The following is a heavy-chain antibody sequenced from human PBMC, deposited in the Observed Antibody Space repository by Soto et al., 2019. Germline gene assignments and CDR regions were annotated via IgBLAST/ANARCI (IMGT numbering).Heavy chain of an antibody. Sequence: ASVKVSCKASGGTFSSYAISWVRQAPGQGLEWMGGIIPIFGTANYAQKFQGRVTITADKSTSTAYMELSSLRSEDTAVYYCARGLYSGYDFDYWGQGTLVTVSS. CDR3: ARGLYSGYDFDY. V-gene: IGHV1-69*06. J-gene: IGHJ4*02. CDR1: GGTFSSYA. CDR2: IIPIFGTA. D-gene: IGHD5-12*01.